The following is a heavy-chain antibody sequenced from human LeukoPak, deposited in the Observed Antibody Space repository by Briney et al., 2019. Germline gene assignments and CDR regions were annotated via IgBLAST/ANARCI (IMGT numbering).Heavy chain of an antibody. V-gene: IGHV3-48*03. Sequence: GGSLRLSCAASGFTFSSYEMNWVRQAPGKGLEWISYISGSGSTIYYADSVKGRFTISRDNSKNTLYLQMNSLRAEDTAVYYCARDYYDILTGFITYWGQGTLVTVSS. CDR1: GFTFSSYE. CDR3: ARDYYDILTGFITY. J-gene: IGHJ4*02. CDR2: ISGSGSTI. D-gene: IGHD3-9*01.